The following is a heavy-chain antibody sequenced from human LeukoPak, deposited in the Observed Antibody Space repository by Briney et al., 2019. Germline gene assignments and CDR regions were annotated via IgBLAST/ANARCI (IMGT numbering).Heavy chain of an antibody. J-gene: IGHJ3*02. Sequence: SETLSLTCTVSGGSISSYYWSWIRQPPGKGLEWIGYIYYSGSTNYNPSLKSRVTISVDTSKNQFSLKLSSVTAADTAVYYCARGVRDFWSGYHGSDAFDIWGQGTMVTVSS. CDR3: ARGVRDFWSGYHGSDAFDI. D-gene: IGHD3-3*01. V-gene: IGHV4-59*01. CDR1: GGSISSYY. CDR2: IYYSGST.